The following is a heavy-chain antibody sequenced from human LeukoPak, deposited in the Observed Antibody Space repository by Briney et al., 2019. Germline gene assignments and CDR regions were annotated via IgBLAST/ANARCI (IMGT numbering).Heavy chain of an antibody. Sequence: SETLSLTCTVSGGSIRSYYWSWIRQPPGKGLEWIGYIYYSGSTNYNPSLKSRVAISVDTSKNQFYLKLSSVTAADTAVYYCARDRSSGEDSNFWGQGTLVTVSS. D-gene: IGHD3-22*01. CDR3: ARDRSSGEDSNF. J-gene: IGHJ4*02. CDR2: IYYSGST. CDR1: GGSIRSYY. V-gene: IGHV4-59*01.